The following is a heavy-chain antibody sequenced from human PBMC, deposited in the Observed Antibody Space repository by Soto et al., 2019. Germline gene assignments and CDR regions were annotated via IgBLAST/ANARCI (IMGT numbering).Heavy chain of an antibody. CDR3: ARDLEGSTLGRYYYYGMDV. D-gene: IGHD1-26*01. J-gene: IGHJ6*02. CDR1: GYTFTGYY. CDR2: INPNSGGT. Sequence: ASVKVSCKASGYTFTGYYMHWVRQAPGQGLEWMGWINPNSGGTNYAQKFQGRVTMTRDTSISTAYMELSRLRSDDTAVYYCARDLEGSTLGRYYYYGMDVWGQGTTVTVSS. V-gene: IGHV1-2*02.